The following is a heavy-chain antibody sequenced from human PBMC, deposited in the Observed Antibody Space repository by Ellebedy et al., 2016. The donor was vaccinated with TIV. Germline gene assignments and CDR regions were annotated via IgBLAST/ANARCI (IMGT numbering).Heavy chain of an antibody. V-gene: IGHV4-38-2*02. Sequence: SETLSLTCTVSGYSISSAYYWGWIRQPPGKGLEWIGSVYHSGNTYYNPSLKSRVTISVDTSKNQFSLKLTSVTAADTAVYYCARDEEYSSSWYVGTGFDPWGQGTLVTVSS. J-gene: IGHJ5*02. D-gene: IGHD6-13*01. CDR3: ARDEEYSSSWYVGTGFDP. CDR2: VYHSGNT. CDR1: GYSISSAYY.